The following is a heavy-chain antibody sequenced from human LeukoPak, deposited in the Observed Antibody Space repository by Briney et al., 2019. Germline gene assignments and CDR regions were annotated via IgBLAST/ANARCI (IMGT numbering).Heavy chain of an antibody. V-gene: IGHV5-51*01. D-gene: IGHD1-26*01. CDR1: GYSFTNYW. Sequence: GESLKISCKGSGYSFTNYWIGWVRRMPGKGLEWMGIIYPGDSDTRYSPSFQGQVTISADKSVSTAYLQWSSLKASDTAMYFCARRSGSYFLDIWGQGTMVIVSS. J-gene: IGHJ3*02. CDR2: IYPGDSDT. CDR3: ARRSGSYFLDI.